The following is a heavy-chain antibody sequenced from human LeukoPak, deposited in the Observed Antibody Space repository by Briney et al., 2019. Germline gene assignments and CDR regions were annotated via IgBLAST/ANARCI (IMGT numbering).Heavy chain of an antibody. CDR1: GGSISSYY. D-gene: IGHD3-10*01. Sequence: SETLSPTCTVSGGSISSYYWSWIRQPPGKGLEWIGYIYYSGSTNYNPSLKSRVTISVDPSKNQFSLKLSSVTAADTAVYYCARAKDDSLLWFGEPLYYYGMDVWGQGTTVTVSS. J-gene: IGHJ6*02. CDR2: IYYSGST. V-gene: IGHV4-59*01. CDR3: ARAKDDSLLWFGEPLYYYGMDV.